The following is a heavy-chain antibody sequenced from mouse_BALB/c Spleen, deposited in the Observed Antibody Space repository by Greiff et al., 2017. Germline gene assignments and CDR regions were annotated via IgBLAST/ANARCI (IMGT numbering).Heavy chain of an antibody. CDR1: GYTFSSYW. CDR3: ARRGSSGYVRFAY. D-gene: IGHD3-1*01. J-gene: IGHJ3*01. V-gene: IGHV1-9*01. Sequence: QVQLKQSGAELMKPGASVKISCKATGYTFSSYWIEWVKQRPGHGLEWIGEILPGSGSTNYNEKFKGKATFTADTSSNTAYMQLSSLTSEDSAVYYCARRGSSGYVRFAYWGQGTLVTVSA. CDR2: ILPGSGST.